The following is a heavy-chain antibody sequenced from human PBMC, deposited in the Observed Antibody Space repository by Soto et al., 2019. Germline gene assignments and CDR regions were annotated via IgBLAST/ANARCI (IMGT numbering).Heavy chain of an antibody. V-gene: IGHV1-18*04. J-gene: IGHJ6*02. Sequence: ASVKVSCKASGYTFASYGITWVRQAPGQGLEWMGWISGYNGNTNYAQKVQGRVTMSTDTSTSTAYMELRSLRSDDTAVYYCARDDRSIGNYFYYYYAMDVWGQ. CDR2: ISGYNGNT. D-gene: IGHD1-1*01. CDR3: ARDDRSIGNYFYYYYAMDV. CDR1: GYTFASYG.